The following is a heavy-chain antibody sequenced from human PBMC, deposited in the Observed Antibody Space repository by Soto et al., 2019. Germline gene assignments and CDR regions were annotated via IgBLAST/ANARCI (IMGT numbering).Heavy chain of an antibody. CDR3: TTVVYSSSWYSYYYYYGMDV. D-gene: IGHD6-13*01. CDR1: GFTFSNAW. V-gene: IGHV3-15*07. Sequence: GGSLRLSCAASGFTFSNAWMNWVRQAPGKGLEWVGRIKSKTDGGTTDYAAPVKGRFTISRDDSKNTLYLQMNSLNTEDTAVYYCTTVVYSSSWYSYYYYYGMDVWGQGTTVTVSS. CDR2: IKSKTDGGTT. J-gene: IGHJ6*02.